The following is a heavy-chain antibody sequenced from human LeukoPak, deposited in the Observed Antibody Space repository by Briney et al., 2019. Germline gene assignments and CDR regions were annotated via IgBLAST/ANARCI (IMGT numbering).Heavy chain of an antibody. CDR3: ARGYCGGDCYGD. Sequence: PGGSLRLSCAASGFTFSDYFMNWVRQAPGKGLEYASSISGSSRHIYYADSVKGRFTISRDNTKSSLYLQMNSLRVEDMAVYYCARGYCGGDCYGDWGQGTLVTVSS. D-gene: IGHD2-21*02. CDR2: ISGSSRHI. CDR1: GFTFSDYF. V-gene: IGHV3-21*01. J-gene: IGHJ1*01.